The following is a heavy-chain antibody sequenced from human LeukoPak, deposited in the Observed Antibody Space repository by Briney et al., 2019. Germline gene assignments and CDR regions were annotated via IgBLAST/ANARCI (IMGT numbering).Heavy chain of an antibody. Sequence: SETLSLTCTVSGASFSTSSYYWAWIRQPPGKGLEWFGSVYYTGSTYYNPSLKSRVTISVDTSKNQFSLKLSSVTAADTAVYYCARPRGYCSAGVCYFHPWGQGTLVTVSS. CDR1: GASFSTSSYY. D-gene: IGHD2-8*02. CDR3: ARPRGYCSAGVCYFHP. CDR2: VYYTGST. V-gene: IGHV4-39*01. J-gene: IGHJ5*02.